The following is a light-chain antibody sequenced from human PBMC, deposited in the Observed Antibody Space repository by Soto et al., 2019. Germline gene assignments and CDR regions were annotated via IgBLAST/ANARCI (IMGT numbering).Light chain of an antibody. J-gene: IGLJ1*01. CDR3: NSYTGSATPYV. V-gene: IGLV2-14*03. CDR2: DVT. Sequence: QSALTQPASVSGSPGQSITISCTGNSSDVGGYNYVSWYQHHPDKAPKLVIYDVTNRPSGVSNRFSGSKAGNTASLTISGLQAEDEADYYCNSYTGSATPYVFGTGTKVTVL. CDR1: SSDVGGYNY.